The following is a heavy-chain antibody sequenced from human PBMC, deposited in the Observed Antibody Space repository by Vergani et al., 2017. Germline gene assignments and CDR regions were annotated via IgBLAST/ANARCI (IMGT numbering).Heavy chain of an antibody. Sequence: QVQMVKSGGGVVQPGRSLRLSCAASGFTFSSYGMHWGRQAPGKGLEWVAVISYGGSNKYYADSVKGRFTISRDNSKNTLYLQMNSLRAEDTAVYYCAKDEYGSGIDYWGQGTLVTVSS. J-gene: IGHJ4*02. CDR3: AKDEYGSGIDY. D-gene: IGHD3-10*01. V-gene: IGHV3-30*18. CDR2: ISYGGSNK. CDR1: GFTFSSYG.